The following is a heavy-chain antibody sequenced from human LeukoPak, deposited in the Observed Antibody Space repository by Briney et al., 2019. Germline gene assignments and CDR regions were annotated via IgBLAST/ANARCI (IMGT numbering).Heavy chain of an antibody. CDR2: VSSANNYI. D-gene: IGHD6-13*01. CDR1: GFTFSSYS. V-gene: IGHV3-21*01. Sequence: PGGSLRLSCAASGFTFSSYSMNWVRQAPGKGLEWVSSVSSANNYIYYTDSVKGRFTISRDNAKNSLYLQMNSLRAEDTAVYYCARSMSAADYWGQGTLVTVSS. J-gene: IGHJ4*02. CDR3: ARSMSAADY.